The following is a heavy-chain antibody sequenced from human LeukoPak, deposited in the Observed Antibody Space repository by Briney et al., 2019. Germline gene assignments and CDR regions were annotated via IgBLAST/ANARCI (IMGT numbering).Heavy chain of an antibody. J-gene: IGHJ5*02. CDR2: ISSSGSTI. Sequence: GGSLRLCCAAAGFTFSDYYMSWIRMARGKGLGWGSYISSSGSTIYYADSVKGRFTISRDNAKNSLYLQMNSLRAEDTAVYYCARTVTIFGVVIISEGDNWFDPWGQGTLVTVSS. CDR3: ARTVTIFGVVIISEGDNWFDP. D-gene: IGHD3-3*01. V-gene: IGHV3-11*01. CDR1: GFTFSDYY.